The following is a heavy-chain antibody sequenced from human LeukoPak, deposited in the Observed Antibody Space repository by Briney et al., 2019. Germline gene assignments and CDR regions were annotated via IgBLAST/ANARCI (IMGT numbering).Heavy chain of an antibody. CDR3: ARDSTGSQDY. CDR1: GFTFSSYW. CDR2: INNGGSGT. D-gene: IGHD3-10*01. Sequence: GGSLRLSCAASGFTFSSYWMHWVRQVPGKGLVWVSRINNGGSGTTYADSVKGRFTISRDNAKNTLYLQMNSLRAEDKAVYYCARDSTGSQDYWGQGTLVTVSS. J-gene: IGHJ4*02. V-gene: IGHV3-74*01.